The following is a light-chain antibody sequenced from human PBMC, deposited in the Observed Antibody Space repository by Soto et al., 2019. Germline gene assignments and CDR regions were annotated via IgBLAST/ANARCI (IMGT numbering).Light chain of an antibody. CDR3: QQAYSTPT. CDR1: QDIYIY. Sequence: DIQLTQSPSSLSASVGDRVTMTCRASQDIYIYLNWYQHRPGEAPNLLIYKASKLQSGVPSRFSGSGSGTDFTLTISSLQPDDIGTYYCQQAYSTPTFGQGTKVHIK. V-gene: IGKV1-39*01. CDR2: KAS. J-gene: IGKJ1*01.